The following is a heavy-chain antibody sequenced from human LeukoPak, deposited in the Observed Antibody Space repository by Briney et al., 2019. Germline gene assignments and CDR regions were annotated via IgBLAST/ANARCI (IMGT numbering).Heavy chain of an antibody. V-gene: IGHV1-69*06. CDR2: IIPIFGTA. D-gene: IGHD3-10*01. CDR3: ARGLVRGVRHFDY. J-gene: IGHJ4*02. CDR1: GGTFSSYA. Sequence: GASVKVSCKASGGTFSSYAISWVRQAPGQGLEWMGGIIPIFGTANYAQKFQGRVTITADKSTSTAYMELSSLRTEDTAVYYCARGLVRGVRHFDYWGQGTLVTVSS.